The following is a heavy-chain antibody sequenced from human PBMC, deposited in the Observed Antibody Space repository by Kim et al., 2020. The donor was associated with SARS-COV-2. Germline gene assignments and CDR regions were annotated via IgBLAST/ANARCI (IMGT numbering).Heavy chain of an antibody. V-gene: IGHV1-2*02. D-gene: IGHD6-13*01. CDR2: INPNSGGT. J-gene: IGHJ5*02. CDR1: GYTFTGYY. Sequence: ASVKVSCKASGYTFTGYYMHWVRQAPGQGLEWMGWINPNSGGTNYAQKFQGRVTMTRDTSISTAYMELSRLRSDDTAVYYCARDLRVYSSRWGYWFDPWGQGTLVTVSS. CDR3: ARDLRVYSSRWGYWFDP.